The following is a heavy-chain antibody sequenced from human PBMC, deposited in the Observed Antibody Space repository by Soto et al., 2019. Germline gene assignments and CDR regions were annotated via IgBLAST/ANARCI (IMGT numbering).Heavy chain of an antibody. D-gene: IGHD6-13*01. J-gene: IGHJ4*02. V-gene: IGHV3-21*01. CDR3: GRVASSSSWTPDY. CDR2: LTSTSSYT. Sequence: GGSLRLSCAASGFTFSSYSMNWARQVPGKGLEWVSSLTSTSSYTYYADSVKGRFTISRDNAKNSLFLQMNSLRAEDTAVYYCGRVASSSSWTPDYLGQGTLVTVSS. CDR1: GFTFSSYS.